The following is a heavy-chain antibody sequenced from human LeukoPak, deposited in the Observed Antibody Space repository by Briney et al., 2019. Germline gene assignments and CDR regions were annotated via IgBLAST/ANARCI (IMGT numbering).Heavy chain of an antibody. D-gene: IGHD3-3*01. V-gene: IGHV1-18*01. Sequence: AASVKVSCKASGYTFTSYGISWVRQAPGQGLEWMGWISAYNGNTNYAQKLQGRVTMTTDTSTSTAYMELRSLRSDDTAVYYCARDLGDTYYDFWSGYYQYWGQGTLVTVSS. J-gene: IGHJ4*02. CDR1: GYTFTSYG. CDR3: ARDLGDTYYDFWSGYYQY. CDR2: ISAYNGNT.